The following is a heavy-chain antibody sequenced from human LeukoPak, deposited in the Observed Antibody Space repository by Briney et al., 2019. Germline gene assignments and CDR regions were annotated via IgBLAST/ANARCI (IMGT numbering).Heavy chain of an antibody. CDR2: ISSNGGST. D-gene: IGHD2-21*02. J-gene: IGHJ3*02. CDR1: GLTFSSYA. Sequence: GGSLRLSCAASGLTFSSYAMHWVRQAPGKGLEYVSAISSNGGSTYYANSVKGRFTISRDNSKNTLYLQMGSLRAEDMAVYYCAREGSLYCGGDCRDAFDIWGQGTMVTVSS. V-gene: IGHV3-64*01. CDR3: AREGSLYCGGDCRDAFDI.